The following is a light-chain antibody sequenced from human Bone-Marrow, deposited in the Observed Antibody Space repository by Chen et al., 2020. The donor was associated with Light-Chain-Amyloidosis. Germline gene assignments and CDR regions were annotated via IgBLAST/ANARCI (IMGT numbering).Light chain of an antibody. CDR1: RRVLLRSNGNNY. V-gene: IGKV4-1*01. CDR2: WAS. CDR3: QQYFDTPWT. J-gene: IGKJ1*01. Sequence: DIVMTPSPDSLAVSVRERATINCKSSRRVLLRSNGNNYLAWYRQSPGQPPKLLIYWASIRDSGVPDRFRGSGSGTDFPLTIPSMQAEDVAVYVGQQYFDTPWTFGQGTKVEIK.